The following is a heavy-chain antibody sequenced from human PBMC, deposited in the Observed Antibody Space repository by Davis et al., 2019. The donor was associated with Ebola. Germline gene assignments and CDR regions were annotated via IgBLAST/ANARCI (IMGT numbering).Heavy chain of an antibody. V-gene: IGHV3-33*01. CDR1: GFTFSSYG. CDR2: IWYDGSYK. CDR3: AREGPYDTSDY. J-gene: IGHJ4*02. Sequence: PGGSLRLSCAASGFTFSSYGMHWVRQAPGKGLEWVAVIWYDGSYKYYADSVKGRLTISRDNSKNTLYLQINSLRAEDTAVYYCAREGPYDTSDYWGQGTLVTVSS. D-gene: IGHD3-9*01.